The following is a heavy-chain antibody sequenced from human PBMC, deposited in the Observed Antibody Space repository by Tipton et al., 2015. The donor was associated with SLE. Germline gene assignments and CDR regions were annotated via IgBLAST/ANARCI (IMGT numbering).Heavy chain of an antibody. V-gene: IGHV4-59*01. D-gene: IGHD3-22*01. J-gene: IGHJ4*02. CDR3: ARAPRRYDSSGYYFLLGPPPDYFDY. Sequence: PGLVKPSETLSLTCTVSDDSISSYYWSWIRQPPGKGLEWIGYIYYSGSTNYNPSLKSRVTISVDTSKNQFSLKLTSVTAADTAVYYCARAPRRYDSSGYYFLLGPPPDYFDYWGQGTLVTVSS. CDR1: DDSISSYY. CDR2: IYYSGST.